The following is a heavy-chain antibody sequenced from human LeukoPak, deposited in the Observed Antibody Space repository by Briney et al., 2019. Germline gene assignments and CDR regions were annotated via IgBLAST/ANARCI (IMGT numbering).Heavy chain of an antibody. D-gene: IGHD3-22*01. Sequence: ASVKVSCKASGYTFTGYYMHWVRQAPGQGLEWMGWINPNSGGTNYAQKFQGRVTMTRDTSISTAYMELSRLRSDDTAVYYCARDYALYYYDSSGPGAGFDIWGQGTMVTVSS. CDR2: INPNSGGT. CDR1: GYTFTGYY. J-gene: IGHJ3*02. V-gene: IGHV1-2*02. CDR3: ARDYALYYYDSSGPGAGFDI.